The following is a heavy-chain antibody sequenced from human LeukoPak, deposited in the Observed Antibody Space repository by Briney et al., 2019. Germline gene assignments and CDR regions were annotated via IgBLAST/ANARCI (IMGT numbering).Heavy chain of an antibody. J-gene: IGHJ4*02. V-gene: IGHV3-23*01. CDR3: AKDIGRCGGSCYDY. CDR2: ISGSGGST. D-gene: IGHD2-15*01. CDR1: GFTFSSYA. Sequence: PGGSLRLSCAASGFTFSSYAMSWVRQAPGKGLEWVSAISGSGGSTYYADSVKGRFTISRDNSKNTLYLQMNSLRAEDTAVYYCAKDIGRCGGSCYDYWGQGTLVTVSS.